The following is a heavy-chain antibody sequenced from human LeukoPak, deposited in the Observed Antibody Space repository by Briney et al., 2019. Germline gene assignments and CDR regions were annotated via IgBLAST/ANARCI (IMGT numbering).Heavy chain of an antibody. D-gene: IGHD6-19*01. CDR3: ARGTSGWSAWYYFDY. CDR2: IKQDGSEK. CDR1: GFTFSSYW. Sequence: GGSLRLSCAASGFTFSSYWMSWVRQAPGKGLEWVANIKQDGSEKYYVDSVKGRFTISRDNAKNSLFLQMSSLRVEDTAVYYCARGTSGWSAWYYFDYWGQGTLVTVSS. J-gene: IGHJ4*02. V-gene: IGHV3-7*01.